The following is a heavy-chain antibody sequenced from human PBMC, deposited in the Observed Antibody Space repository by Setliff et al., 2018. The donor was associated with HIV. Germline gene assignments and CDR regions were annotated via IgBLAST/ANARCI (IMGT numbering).Heavy chain of an antibody. CDR3: ARGIDNFWSGYVR. D-gene: IGHD3-3*01. CDR1: GGSIRSYY. Sequence: PSETLSLTCTVSGGSIRSYYWSWIRQPPGKGLEWLGHAHYSGSNKNNPSLRSRISMAVDTSKNLFSLKLSSVTPADTAVYYCARGIDNFWSGYVRWGQGTLVTVSS. J-gene: IGHJ4*02. V-gene: IGHV4-59*01. CDR2: AHYSGSN.